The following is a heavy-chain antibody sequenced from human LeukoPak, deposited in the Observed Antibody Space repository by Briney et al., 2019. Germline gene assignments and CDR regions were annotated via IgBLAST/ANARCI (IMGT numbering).Heavy chain of an antibody. CDR1: GFNFGDHA. CDR3: SRGPIQLWVHNGVDV. D-gene: IGHD5-18*01. Sequence: PGGSLRLSCTTSGFNFGDHAMTWVRQAPGKGLEWVGFIRSKAYRGTTEYAASVKGRFTISRDDSKSVVYLQMNSLKSEDTAVYYCSRGPIQLWVHNGVDVWGHGTTVTVSS. J-gene: IGHJ6*02. CDR2: IRSKAYRGTT. V-gene: IGHV3-49*04.